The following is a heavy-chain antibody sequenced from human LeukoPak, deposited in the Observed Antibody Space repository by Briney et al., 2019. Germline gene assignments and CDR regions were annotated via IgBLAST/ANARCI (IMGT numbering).Heavy chain of an antibody. Sequence: PGGSLRLSCAASGFTVSRDYMSWVRQAPGKGLELVSFIYSDGRTYYADSVKGRFTISRDNSRNTLYLQMNYLRAEDSAVYYCARYVDSYDDSSGYYCDYDAFDIWGQGTMVTVSS. D-gene: IGHD3-22*01. V-gene: IGHV3-53*01. CDR3: ARYVDSYDDSSGYYCDYDAFDI. CDR2: IYSDGRT. J-gene: IGHJ3*02. CDR1: GFTVSRDY.